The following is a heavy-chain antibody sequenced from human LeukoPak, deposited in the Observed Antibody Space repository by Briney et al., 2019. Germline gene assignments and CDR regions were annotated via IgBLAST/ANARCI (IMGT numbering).Heavy chain of an antibody. CDR1: GVTVSSNY. V-gene: IGHV3-53*01. D-gene: IGHD1-7*01. J-gene: IGHJ4*02. CDR2: IYSGGST. Sequence: GGALRLSCAASGVTVSSNYMSSVRQAPRKGLERVSVIYSGGSTYYADSVKGRVTISRDNSKNTLYLKMNSLRAEDTAVYYCARAQRGQAGTTIFNYWGQGTLVSVSS. CDR3: ARAQRGQAGTTIFNY.